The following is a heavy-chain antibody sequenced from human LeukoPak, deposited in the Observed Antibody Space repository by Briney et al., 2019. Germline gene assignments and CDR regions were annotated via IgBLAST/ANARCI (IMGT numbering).Heavy chain of an antibody. Sequence: PGGSLRLSCAASGFTFSRNSMHWVRQAPGKGLEWVANIKQDGSEKYYVDSVKGRFTISRDNAKNSLYLQMNSLRAEDTAVYYCARAPYCSGSSCYSYGGWFDYWGQGTLVTVSS. CDR2: IKQDGSEK. D-gene: IGHD2-15*01. CDR3: ARAPYCSGSSCYSYGGWFDY. CDR1: GFTFSRNS. V-gene: IGHV3-7*01. J-gene: IGHJ4*02.